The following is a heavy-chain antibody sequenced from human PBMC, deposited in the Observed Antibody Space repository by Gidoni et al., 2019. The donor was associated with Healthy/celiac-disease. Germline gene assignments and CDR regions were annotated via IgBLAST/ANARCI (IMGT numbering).Heavy chain of an antibody. D-gene: IGHD3-3*01. Sequence: QVQLVASGGGGVQPGRSQRLACAASGFTVSSYCMHWVRQAPGKGLEWVAVIWYDGSNKYYADSVKGRFTSARDNSKNTLYLQMNSLRAEDTAVYYCARYYDFWSGSWGMDVWGQGTTVTVSS. CDR1: GFTVSSYC. J-gene: IGHJ6*02. CDR2: IWYDGSNK. CDR3: ARYYDFWSGSWGMDV. V-gene: IGHV3-33*01.